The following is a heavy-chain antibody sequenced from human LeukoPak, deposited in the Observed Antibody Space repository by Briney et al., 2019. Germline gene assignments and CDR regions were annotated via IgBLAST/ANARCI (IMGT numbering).Heavy chain of an antibody. D-gene: IGHD6-13*01. CDR2: IYHSGST. CDR3: ARDEGSSWYPYYYYYMDV. V-gene: IGHV4-38-2*02. CDR1: GYSISSGYY. J-gene: IGHJ6*03. Sequence: SETLSLTCTVSGYSISSGYYWGWIRQPPGKGLEWIGSIYHSGSTYYNPSLKSRVTISVDTSKNQFSLKLSSVTAADTAVYYCARDEGSSWYPYYYYYMDVWGKGTTVTVSS.